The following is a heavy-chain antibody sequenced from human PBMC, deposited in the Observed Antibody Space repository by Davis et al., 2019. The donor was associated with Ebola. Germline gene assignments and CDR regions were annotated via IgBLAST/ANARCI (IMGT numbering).Heavy chain of an antibody. Sequence: GESLKISCATSGFNFVTYSLNWVRQAPGKGLQWVSSISASDYTTHYADFVTGRFTISRDSSKDTVYLQMNSLKVEDTAVYYCARRMDNWGQGTLVTVSS. CDR2: ISASDYTT. D-gene: IGHD2-8*01. CDR1: GFNFVTYS. J-gene: IGHJ4*02. CDR3: ARRMDN. V-gene: IGHV3-23*01.